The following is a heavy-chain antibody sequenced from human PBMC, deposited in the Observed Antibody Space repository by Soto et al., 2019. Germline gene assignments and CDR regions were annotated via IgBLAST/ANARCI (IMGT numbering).Heavy chain of an antibody. D-gene: IGHD1-1*01. CDR3: ARQRLVQLERHGYYGMDV. CDR1: GGTFSSYA. CDR2: IIPIFGTA. J-gene: IGHJ6*02. V-gene: IGHV1-69*13. Sequence: SVKVSCKASGGTFSSYAISWVRQAPGQGLEWMGGIIPIFGTANYAQKFQGRVTITADESTSTAYMELSSLRSEDTAVYYCARQRLVQLERHGYYGMDVWGQGTTVTVSS.